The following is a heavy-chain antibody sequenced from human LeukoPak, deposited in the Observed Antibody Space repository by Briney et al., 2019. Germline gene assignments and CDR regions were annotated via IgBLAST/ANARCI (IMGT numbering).Heavy chain of an antibody. Sequence: PGGSLRLSCVASGFTFSTYWMSWVRQAPGKGLEWVANIKQDGSEKYYVDSVEGRFTISRDNAQNSLYLQMNSLRAEDTAVYYCARDLEAANTYYFDYWGQGTMVTVSS. CDR1: GFTFSTYW. D-gene: IGHD6-13*01. J-gene: IGHJ4*02. CDR3: ARDLEAANTYYFDY. CDR2: IKQDGSEK. V-gene: IGHV3-7*04.